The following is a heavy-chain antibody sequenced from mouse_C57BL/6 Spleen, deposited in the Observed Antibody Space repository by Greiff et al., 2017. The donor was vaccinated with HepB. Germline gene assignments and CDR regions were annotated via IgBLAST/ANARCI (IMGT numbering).Heavy chain of an antibody. J-gene: IGHJ4*01. CDR2: IHPNSGST. D-gene: IGHD3-2*02. CDR3: QTAQATWGYYAMDY. CDR1: GYTFTSYW. Sequence: QVQLQQPGAELVKPGASVKLSCKASGYTFTSYWMHWVKQRPGQGLEWIGMIHPNSGSTNYNEKFKSKATLTVDKSSSTAYIQLSSLTSEDSAVYYCQTAQATWGYYAMDYWGQGTSVTVSS. V-gene: IGHV1-64*01.